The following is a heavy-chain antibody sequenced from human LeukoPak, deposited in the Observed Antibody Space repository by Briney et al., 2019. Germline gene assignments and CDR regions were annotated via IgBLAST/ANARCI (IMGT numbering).Heavy chain of an antibody. CDR3: VKSRRITGTGYFDY. J-gene: IGHJ4*02. Sequence: GGSLRLSCAASGFTFSSYAMSWVRQAPGKGLEWVSAISGSGGSTYYADSVKGRFTISRDNSKNTLYLQMNSLRAEDTAVYYCVKSRRITGTGYFDYWGQGTLVTVSS. CDR1: GFTFSSYA. V-gene: IGHV3-23*01. CDR2: ISGSGGST. D-gene: IGHD1-20*01.